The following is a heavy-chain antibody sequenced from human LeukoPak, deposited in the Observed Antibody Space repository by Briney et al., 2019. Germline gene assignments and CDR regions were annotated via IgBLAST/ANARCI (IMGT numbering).Heavy chain of an antibody. CDR2: IYSGGST. CDR1: GFTVSSNY. Sequence: PGGSLRLSCAVSGFTVSSNYMSWVRQAPGKGLEWVAVIYSGGSTYYADSVKGRFTISRDNSKNTLYLQMNSLRAEDTAVYYCARVPQWDQGEYYFDYWGQGTLVTVSS. J-gene: IGHJ4*02. CDR3: ARVPQWDQGEYYFDY. D-gene: IGHD1-26*01. V-gene: IGHV3-66*01.